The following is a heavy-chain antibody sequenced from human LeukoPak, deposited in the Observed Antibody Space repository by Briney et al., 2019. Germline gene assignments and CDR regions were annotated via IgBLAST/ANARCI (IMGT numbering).Heavy chain of an antibody. V-gene: IGHV3-30*18. D-gene: IGHD6-19*01. CDR2: ISYDGSNK. Sequence: GGSLRLSCAASGFTFSSYGMHWVRQAPGKGLEWVAVISYDGSNKYYADSVKGRFTISRDNSKNTLYLQMNSLRAEDTAVYYCAKEPTEQWLPNFYYYYYGMDVWAKGPRSPSP. J-gene: IGHJ6*02. CDR3: AKEPTEQWLPNFYYYYYGMDV. CDR1: GFTFSSYG.